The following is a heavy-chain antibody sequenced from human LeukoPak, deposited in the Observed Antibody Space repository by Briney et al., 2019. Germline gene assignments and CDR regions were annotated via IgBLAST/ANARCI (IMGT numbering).Heavy chain of an antibody. CDR1: GFTFSSYE. J-gene: IGHJ3*02. Sequence: HPGGSLRLSCAASGFTFSSYEMNWVRQAPGKGLEWVSYISSSGSTIYYADSVKGRFTISRDNAKNSLYLQMNSLRAEDTAVYYCARGKMGWLQPSGDAFDIWGQGTMVTVSS. CDR3: ARGKMGWLQPSGDAFDI. V-gene: IGHV3-48*03. D-gene: IGHD5-24*01. CDR2: ISSSGSTI.